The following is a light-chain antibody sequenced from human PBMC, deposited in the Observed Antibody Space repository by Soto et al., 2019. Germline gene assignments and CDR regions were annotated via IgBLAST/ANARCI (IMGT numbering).Light chain of an antibody. Sequence: EIVLTQSPAILSLSPGEKATLSCRASQSGSGSLGWYQQKPGQAPRLIIYDASVRATGIPARFSGSGSGTDFTLTISSLEREDFAVYYCQEGTYWPAFGGGTKVEIK. CDR3: QEGTYWPA. CDR2: DAS. CDR1: QSGSGS. J-gene: IGKJ4*01. V-gene: IGKV3-11*01.